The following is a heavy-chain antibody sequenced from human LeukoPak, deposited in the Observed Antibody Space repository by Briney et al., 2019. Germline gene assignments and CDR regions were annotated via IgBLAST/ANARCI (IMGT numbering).Heavy chain of an antibody. V-gene: IGHV1-8*01. Sequence: ASVKVSCKASGYTFTSYDINWVRQATGQGLEWMGWMNPNSGNTGYAQKFQGRVTMTRNTSISTAYMELSSLRSEDTAVYYCASGIGYCSGGSCFDFDPWGQGTLVTVSS. CDR1: GYTFTSYD. J-gene: IGHJ5*02. CDR2: MNPNSGNT. CDR3: ASGIGYCSGGSCFDFDP. D-gene: IGHD2-15*01.